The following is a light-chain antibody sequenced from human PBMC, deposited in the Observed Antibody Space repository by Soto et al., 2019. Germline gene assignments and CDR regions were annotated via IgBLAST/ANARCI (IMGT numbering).Light chain of an antibody. CDR1: QGISSY. J-gene: IGKJ3*01. V-gene: IGKV1-9*01. Sequence: DIQLTQSPSFLSASVGDRITITCRASQGISSYLAWYQQKPGKAPKLLIYAASTLYSGVPSRFSGSGSETEFTLTIGSVQPEDFATYYGHQYNGFFGPGTNVDI. CDR2: AAS. CDR3: HQYNGF.